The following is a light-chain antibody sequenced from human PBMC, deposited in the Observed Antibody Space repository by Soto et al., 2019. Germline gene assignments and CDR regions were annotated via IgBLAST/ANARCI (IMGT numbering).Light chain of an antibody. J-gene: IGKJ1*01. CDR1: QTISSW. Sequence: DIQMTQSPSTLSGSVGDRVTITCRASQTISSWLAWYQRKPGKAPKLLIYAASSLKRGVPSRFSGSGSGTEFTLTISSLQPEDFATYYCQKYNSFWTFGQGTKVDI. CDR3: QKYNSFWT. V-gene: IGKV1-5*01. CDR2: AAS.